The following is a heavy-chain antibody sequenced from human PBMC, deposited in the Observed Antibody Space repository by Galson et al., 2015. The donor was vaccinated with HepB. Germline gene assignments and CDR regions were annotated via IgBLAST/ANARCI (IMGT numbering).Heavy chain of an antibody. CDR2: ISYDGSNK. CDR3: ARERGRLITGTGSAFDI. Sequence: SLRLSCAASGFTFSSYAMHWVRQAPGKGLEWVAVISYDGSNKYYADSVKGRFTISRDNSKNTLYLQMNSLRAEDTAVYYCARERGRLITGTGSAFDIWGQGTMVTVSS. D-gene: IGHD1/OR15-1a*01. V-gene: IGHV3-30-3*01. J-gene: IGHJ3*02. CDR1: GFTFSSYA.